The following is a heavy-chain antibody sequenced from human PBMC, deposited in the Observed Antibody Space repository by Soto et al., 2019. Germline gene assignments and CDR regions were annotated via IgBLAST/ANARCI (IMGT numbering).Heavy chain of an antibody. J-gene: IGHJ3*02. Sequence: PSETLSLTCAVYGGSFSGYYWSWIRQPPGKGLEWIGEINHSGSTNYNPSLKSRVTISVDTSKNQFSLKLSSVTAADTAVYYCARKCLCSGSQGKANAFDIWGQGTMVTVSS. CDR1: GGSFSGYY. CDR3: ARKCLCSGSQGKANAFDI. D-gene: IGHD3-10*02. CDR2: INHSGST. V-gene: IGHV4-34*01.